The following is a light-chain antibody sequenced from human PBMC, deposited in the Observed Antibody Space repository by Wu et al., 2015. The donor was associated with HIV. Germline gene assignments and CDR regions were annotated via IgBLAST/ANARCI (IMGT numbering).Light chain of an antibody. V-gene: IGKV3-11*01. Sequence: ESVLTQSPATLSLSPGERATLSCRASQGVSGYLAWYQQKPGQAPRLLIYDASNRATGIPPRFSGRGSGTDFTLTISSLESEDFALYYCQYRTTFGQGTRLESK. CDR2: DAS. CDR1: QGVSGY. CDR3: QYRTT. J-gene: IGKJ5*01.